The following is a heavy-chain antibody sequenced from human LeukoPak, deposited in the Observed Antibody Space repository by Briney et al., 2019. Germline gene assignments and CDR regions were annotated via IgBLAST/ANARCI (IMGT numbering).Heavy chain of an antibody. CDR3: ATSQYSLVGYYWYFDL. V-gene: IGHV1-24*01. CDR1: GYTPSELS. D-gene: IGHD6-6*01. J-gene: IGHJ2*01. Sequence: ASANASCELSGYTPSELSMHSVRQAPGKGREWMGGFDPGDGETIYAQKFQGRVTTTEDTSTDTAYMELSSLRSEDTAVYYCATSQYSLVGYYWYFDLWGRGTLVTVSS. CDR2: FDPGDGET.